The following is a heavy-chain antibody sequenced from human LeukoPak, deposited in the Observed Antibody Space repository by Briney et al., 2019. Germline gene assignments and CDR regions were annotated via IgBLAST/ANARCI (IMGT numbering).Heavy chain of an antibody. CDR1: GFTFSSYD. J-gene: IGHJ3*02. D-gene: IGHD1-26*01. CDR2: IGTAGDT. CDR3: ARGGSIVGATVAFDI. V-gene: IGHV3-13*01. Sequence: PGGSLRLSCAASGFTFSSYDMHWVRQATGKGLEWVSAIGTAGDTYYPGSVKGRFTISRENAKNSLYLQMNSLRAGDTAVYYCARGGSIVGATVAFDIWGQGTVVTVSS.